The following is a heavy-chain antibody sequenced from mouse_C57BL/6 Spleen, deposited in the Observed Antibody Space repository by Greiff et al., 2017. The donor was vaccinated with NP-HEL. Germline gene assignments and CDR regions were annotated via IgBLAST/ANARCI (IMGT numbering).Heavy chain of an antibody. CDR2: INPSTGGT. V-gene: IGHV1-43*01. D-gene: IGHD2-3*01. CDR1: GYSFTGYY. Sequence: EVKLMESGPELVKPGASVKISCKASGYSFTGYYMHWVKQSSEKSLEWIGEINPSTGGTSYNQKFKGKATLTVDKSSSTAYMQLKSLTSEDSAVYYCAVDGYSDAMDYWGQGTSVTVSS. J-gene: IGHJ4*01. CDR3: AVDGYSDAMDY.